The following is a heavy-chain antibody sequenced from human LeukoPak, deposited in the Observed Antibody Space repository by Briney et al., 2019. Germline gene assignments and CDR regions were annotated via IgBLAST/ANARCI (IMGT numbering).Heavy chain of an antibody. CDR2: ISSSGSTI. CDR3: ARDEQLVENWFDP. J-gene: IGHJ5*02. D-gene: IGHD6-13*01. Sequence: GGSLRLPCAASGFTFSDYYMSWIRQAPGKGLEWASYISSSGSTIYYADSVKGRFTISRDNAKNSLYLQMNSLRAEDTAVYYCARDEQLVENWFDPWGQGTLVTVSS. V-gene: IGHV3-11*01. CDR1: GFTFSDYY.